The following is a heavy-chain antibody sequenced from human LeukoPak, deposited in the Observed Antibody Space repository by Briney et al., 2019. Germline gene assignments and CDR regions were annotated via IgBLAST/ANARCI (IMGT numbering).Heavy chain of an antibody. CDR1: GGSISSYY. V-gene: IGHV4-59*01. CDR2: IYYSGST. Sequence: SETLSLTCTVSGGSISSYYWSWIRQPPGKGLEWIGYIYYSGSTNYNPSLKSRVTMSVDTSKNQFSLKLSSVTAADTAVYYCARVRGDYGDYGTLDYYGMDVWGQGTTVTVSS. CDR3: ARVRGDYGDYGTLDYYGMDV. J-gene: IGHJ6*02. D-gene: IGHD4-17*01.